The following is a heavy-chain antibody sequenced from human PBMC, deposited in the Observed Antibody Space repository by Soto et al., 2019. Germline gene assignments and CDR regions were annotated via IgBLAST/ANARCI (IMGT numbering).Heavy chain of an antibody. J-gene: IGHJ5*02. CDR2: ISSSSSYI. Sequence: GGSLRLSCAASGFTFSSYSMNWVRQAPGKGLEWVSSISSSSSYIYYADSVKGRFTISRDNAKNSLYLQMNSLRAEDTAVYYCARVRVAVAGTVGFDPWGQGTLVTVSS. CDR3: ARVRVAVAGTVGFDP. V-gene: IGHV3-21*01. CDR1: GFTFSSYS. D-gene: IGHD6-19*01.